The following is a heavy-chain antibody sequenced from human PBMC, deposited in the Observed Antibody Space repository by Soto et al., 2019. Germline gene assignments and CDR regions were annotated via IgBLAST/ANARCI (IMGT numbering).Heavy chain of an antibody. J-gene: IGHJ6*02. CDR1: NGSVSSGTYS. V-gene: IGHV4-30-2*01. Sequence: PSETLSLTCTVSNGSVSSGTYSWSRVRQPPGKGWVWIGYLYYSGNTYYTPSLRSRLTMSMNTANYHFSLNLTSVNAADTAVYFCSRGHYYYGMDVWGQGITVTVSS. CDR3: SRGHYYYGMDV. CDR2: LYYSGNT.